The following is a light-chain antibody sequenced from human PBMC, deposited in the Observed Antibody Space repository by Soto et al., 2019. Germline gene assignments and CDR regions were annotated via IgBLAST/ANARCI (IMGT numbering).Light chain of an antibody. CDR1: SSDVGGYNY. V-gene: IGLV2-14*01. J-gene: IGLJ2*01. CDR3: SSNTSSRLWGVV. Sequence: QSALTQPASVSGSPGQSITISCTGTSSDVGGYNYVSWYQQHPGKAPKLMIYEVSNRPSGVSNRFSGSKSGNTASLTISGLQAEDEADYYCSSNTSSRLWGVVFGGGTKLTVL. CDR2: EVS.